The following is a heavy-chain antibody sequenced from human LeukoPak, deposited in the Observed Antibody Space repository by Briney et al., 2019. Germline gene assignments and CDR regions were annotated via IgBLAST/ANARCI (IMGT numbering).Heavy chain of an antibody. Sequence: PSETLSLTCTVSGGSISSGDYYWRWIRQPPGKGLEWLGYIYYSGSTYYNPSLKSRVTISVDTSKNQFSLKLSSVTAADTAVYYCARSFVVPAAIFDYWGQGTLVTVSS. D-gene: IGHD2-2*01. CDR1: GGSISSGDYY. J-gene: IGHJ4*02. CDR2: IYYSGST. V-gene: IGHV4-30-4*08. CDR3: ARSFVVPAAIFDY.